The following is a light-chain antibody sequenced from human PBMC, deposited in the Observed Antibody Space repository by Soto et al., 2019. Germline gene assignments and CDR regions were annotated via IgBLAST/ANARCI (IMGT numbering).Light chain of an antibody. Sequence: IQMTQYPSALSTSVGGRVAITCRASQRINIYLNWYRQKPGKAPELLIYSASNLQSGVPSRFSGSGSGTDFTLTSSSLQPEDFATYYCQQSFSTPTFGQGTRLEIK. CDR3: QQSFSTPT. CDR1: QRINIY. J-gene: IGKJ5*01. CDR2: SAS. V-gene: IGKV1-39*01.